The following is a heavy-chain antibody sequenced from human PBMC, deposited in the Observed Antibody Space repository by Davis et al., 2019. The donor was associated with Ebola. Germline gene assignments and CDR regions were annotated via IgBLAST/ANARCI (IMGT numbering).Heavy chain of an antibody. V-gene: IGHV1-2*06. CDR1: GYTFTGYY. Sequence: ASVKVSCKASGYTFTGYYMHWVRQAPGQGLEWMGRINPNSGGTNYAQKFQGRVTMTRDTSISTAYMELSRLRSGDTAVYYCARVEGDIVVVVAAFDYWGQGTLVTVSS. CDR3: ARVEGDIVVVVAAFDY. D-gene: IGHD2-15*01. CDR2: INPNSGGT. J-gene: IGHJ4*02.